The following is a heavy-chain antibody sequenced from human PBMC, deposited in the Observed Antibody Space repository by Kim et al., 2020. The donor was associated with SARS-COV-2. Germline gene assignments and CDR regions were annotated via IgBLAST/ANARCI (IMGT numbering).Heavy chain of an antibody. J-gene: IGHJ6*02. CDR2: MNPNSGNT. Sequence: ASVKVSCKASGYTFTSYDINWVRQATGQGLEWMGWMNPNSGNTGYAQKFQGRVTMTRNTSISTAYMELSSLRSEDTAVYYCARGRGSIYYYYGMDFWGQGTTVTVSS. CDR3: ARGRGSIYYYYGMDF. V-gene: IGHV1-8*01. D-gene: IGHD3-10*01. CDR1: GYTFTSYD.